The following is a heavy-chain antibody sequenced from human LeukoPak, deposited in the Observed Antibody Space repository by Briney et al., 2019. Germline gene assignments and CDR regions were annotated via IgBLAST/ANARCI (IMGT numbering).Heavy chain of an antibody. Sequence: SETLSLTCTVSGGSISSYYWSWIRQPPGKGLEWSGYIYYSGSTNYNPSLKSRATISVDTSKNQFSLKLSSVTAADTAVYYCARVWRYYFDYWGQGTLVTVSS. CDR3: ARVWRYYFDY. CDR2: IYYSGST. D-gene: IGHD3-10*01. J-gene: IGHJ4*02. V-gene: IGHV4-59*01. CDR1: GGSISSYY.